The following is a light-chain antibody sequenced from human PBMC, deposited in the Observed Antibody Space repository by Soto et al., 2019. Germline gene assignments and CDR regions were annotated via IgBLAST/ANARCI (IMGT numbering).Light chain of an antibody. CDR3: QQYDHWPFT. V-gene: IGKV3-15*01. CDR1: QSVSGN. Sequence: EIVMTQSTATLSVSPGERATLSCRASQSVSGNLAWYQQKPGQAPRLLIYGASTRATGLPARFSGSGSGAEFTLTISSLQSEDFALYYCQQYDHWPFTFGPGTKVDIK. J-gene: IGKJ3*01. CDR2: GAS.